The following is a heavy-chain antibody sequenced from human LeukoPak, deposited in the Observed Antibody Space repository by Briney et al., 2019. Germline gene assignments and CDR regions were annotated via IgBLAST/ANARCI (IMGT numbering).Heavy chain of an antibody. CDR2: MNPNSGNT. CDR3: AKSRLDYDFWSGYYTFDY. CDR1: GYTFTSYD. D-gene: IGHD3-3*01. Sequence: GASVKVSCKASGYTFTSYDINWVRQATVQGLEWMGWMNPNSGNTGYAQKFQGRVTMTRNTSISTAYMELSSLRAEDTAVYYCAKSRLDYDFWSGYYTFDYWGQGTLVTVSS. J-gene: IGHJ4*02. V-gene: IGHV1-8*01.